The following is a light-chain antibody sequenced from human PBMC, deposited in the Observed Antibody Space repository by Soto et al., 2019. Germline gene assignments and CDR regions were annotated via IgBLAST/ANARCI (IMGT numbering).Light chain of an antibody. CDR3: QQYNNWPPGAT. V-gene: IGKV3-15*01. CDR2: YAS. CDR1: LTVSNN. J-gene: IGKJ3*01. Sequence: DIVMTQSPATLSVSPGERATFSCRASLTVSNNLAWYQQKPGQAPRLLIYYASTRATGIPDRFSGSGSVKDFTLTISSVQSEDVAVYYCQQYNNWPPGATFGPGTRVDIK.